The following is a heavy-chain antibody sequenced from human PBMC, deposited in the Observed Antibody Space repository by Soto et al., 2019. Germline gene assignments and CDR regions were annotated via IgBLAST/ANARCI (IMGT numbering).Heavy chain of an antibody. J-gene: IGHJ6*02. D-gene: IGHD6-13*01. CDR1: GFTFSSYG. CDR2: IWYDGSNK. Sequence: GGSLRLSCAASGFTFSSYGMHWVRQAPGKGLEWVAVIWYDGSNKYYADSVKGRFTISRDNSKNTLYLQMNSLRAEDTAVYYCVSSGSRSWYGVYVWGQGTTVTVSS. CDR3: VSSGSRSWYGVYV. V-gene: IGHV3-33*01.